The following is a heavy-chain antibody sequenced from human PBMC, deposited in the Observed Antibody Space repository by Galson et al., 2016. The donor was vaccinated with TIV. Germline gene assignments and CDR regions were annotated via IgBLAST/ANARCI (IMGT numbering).Heavy chain of an antibody. CDR1: GYSFTNYW. CDR3: ARSASAGSGWVDP. D-gene: IGHD3-10*01. Sequence: QSGAEVKKPGESLRISCKTSGYSFTNYWITWVRQMPGKGLEWMGRIDSRDSYTNYSPTFEGHVTISTDKSISTAYLQWNSLKAADSAIYYCARSASAGSGWVDPWGQGTLVTVSS. CDR2: IDSRDSYT. J-gene: IGHJ5*02. V-gene: IGHV5-10-1*01.